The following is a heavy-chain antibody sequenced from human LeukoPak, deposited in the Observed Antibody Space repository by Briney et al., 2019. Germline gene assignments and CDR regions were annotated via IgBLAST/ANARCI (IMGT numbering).Heavy chain of an antibody. CDR2: ISGSGTST. D-gene: IGHD2-15*01. CDR1: GSTFRDYA. Sequence: GGSLRLSCSASGSTFRDYAMSWVRQAPGKGLEWVSAISGSGTSTYYADSVRGRFTISRDNSKYTLYLQMSSLRADDTAVYYCARGPRISNLEHWGQGTLVTASS. CDR3: ARGPRISNLEH. J-gene: IGHJ4*02. V-gene: IGHV3-23*01.